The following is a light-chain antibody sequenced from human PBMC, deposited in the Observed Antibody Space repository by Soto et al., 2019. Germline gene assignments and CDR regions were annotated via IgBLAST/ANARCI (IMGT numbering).Light chain of an antibody. CDR1: QSVRSN. CDR3: QQYNDWWT. Sequence: EMVMTQSPATLSVSPGERATLSCRASQSVRSNLAWYQQKPGQAPRLLIYGASTRATGIPARFSGSGSGTEFTLTISSLQSEDFAVYYCQQYNDWWTFGQVTKVEIK. CDR2: GAS. V-gene: IGKV3-15*01. J-gene: IGKJ1*01.